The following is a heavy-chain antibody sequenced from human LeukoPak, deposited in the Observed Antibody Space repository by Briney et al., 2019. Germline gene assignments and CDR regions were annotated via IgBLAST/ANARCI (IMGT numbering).Heavy chain of an antibody. J-gene: IGHJ4*02. D-gene: IGHD3-10*01. CDR2: MNPNSGNT. CDR3: ARGRYGFRKFDY. CDR1: GYTFTSYD. Sequence: ASVKASCKASGYTFTSYDINWVRQATGHGLEWMGWMNPNSGNTGYAQKLQGRVTMTRNTSISTAYMELSSLRSEDTAVYYCARGRYGFRKFDYWGQGTLVTVSS. V-gene: IGHV1-8*01.